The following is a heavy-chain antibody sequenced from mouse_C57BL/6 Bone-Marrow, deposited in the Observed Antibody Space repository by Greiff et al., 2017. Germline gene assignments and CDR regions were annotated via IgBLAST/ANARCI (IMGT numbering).Heavy chain of an antibody. D-gene: IGHD4-1*01. V-gene: IGHV5-6*01. CDR1: GFTFSSYG. CDR3: ARIFQWEGYFDV. CDR2: ISSGGSYT. J-gene: IGHJ1*03. Sequence: EVQVVESGGDLVKPGGSLKLSCAASGFTFSSYGMSWVRQTPDKRLAWVATISSGGSYTYYPDSVKGRFTISRDNAKNTLYLQMSSLKSEDTAMYYCARIFQWEGYFDVWGTGTTVTVSS.